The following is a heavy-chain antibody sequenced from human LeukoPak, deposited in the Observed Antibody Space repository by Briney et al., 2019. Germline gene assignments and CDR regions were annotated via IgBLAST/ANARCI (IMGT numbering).Heavy chain of an antibody. CDR1: GFTFSYYA. J-gene: IGHJ4*02. CDR3: AKVNYDDSSGFYYESEVDY. Sequence: GGSLRLSCAASGFTFSYYAMSWVRQAPGKGLEWVSTIPGSGGAWVSSITGTASRPFYADSVKGRFTISRDNSKNTLYLQMNSLRAEDTAVYYCAKVNYDDSSGFYYESEVDYWGQGTLVTVSS. CDR2: IPGSGGAWVSSITGTASRP. V-gene: IGHV3-23*01. D-gene: IGHD3-22*01.